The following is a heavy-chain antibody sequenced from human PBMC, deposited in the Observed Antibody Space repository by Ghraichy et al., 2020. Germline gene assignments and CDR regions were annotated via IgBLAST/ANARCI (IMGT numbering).Heavy chain of an antibody. CDR2: LYGGGHGA. CDR1: GFTFSDYA. V-gene: IGHV3-23*01. CDR3: AKMFGALTENYGMAV. D-gene: IGHD3-16*01. J-gene: IGHJ6*02. Sequence: GESLNISCAASGFTFSDYAMSWVRRAPGKGLEWVSGLYGGGHGARYADSVKGRFTISRDNSKNTLYLQMNSLRAQDTAVYYCAKMFGALTENYGMAVWGQGTTVTVSS.